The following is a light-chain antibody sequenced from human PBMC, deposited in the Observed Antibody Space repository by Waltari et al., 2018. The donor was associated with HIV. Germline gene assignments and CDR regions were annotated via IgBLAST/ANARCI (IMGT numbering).Light chain of an antibody. CDR3: QQTSSSPLS. CDR2: ASS. CDR1: HDVSTW. V-gene: IGKV1-12*01. J-gene: IGKJ4*01. Sequence: TQMTQSPSSLSASVGDRVTITCRASHDVSTWVAWYPVRPGKAPNLLIYASSGLQSGVPSRFSGSGSGTFFTLTITDFQPQDSATYFCQQTSSSPLSFGGGTRVEV.